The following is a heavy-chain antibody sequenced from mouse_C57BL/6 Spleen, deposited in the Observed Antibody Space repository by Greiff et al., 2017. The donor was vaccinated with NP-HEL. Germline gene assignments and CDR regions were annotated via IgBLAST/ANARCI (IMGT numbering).Heavy chain of an antibody. Sequence: VQLKQSGAELVRPGASVKLSCTASGFNIKDDYMHWVKQRPEQGLEWIGWIDPENGDTEYASKFQGKATITADTSSNTAYLQLSSLTSEDTAVYYCTTMIRGYFDYWGQGTTLTVSS. CDR1: GFNIKDDY. V-gene: IGHV14-4*01. CDR2: IDPENGDT. J-gene: IGHJ2*01. D-gene: IGHD2-4*01. CDR3: TTMIRGYFDY.